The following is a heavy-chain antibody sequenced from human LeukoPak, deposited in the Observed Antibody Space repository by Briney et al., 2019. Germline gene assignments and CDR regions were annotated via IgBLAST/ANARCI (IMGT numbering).Heavy chain of an antibody. J-gene: IGHJ4*02. V-gene: IGHV3-53*01. CDR3: ARRAGAYSHPYDY. D-gene: IGHD4/OR15-4a*01. CDR1: GFTFSSYE. Sequence: GGSLRLSCAASGFTFSSYEMNWVRQAPGKGLEWVSFIYSDNTHYSDSVKGRFTISRDNSKNTLYLQMNSLRAEDTAVYYCARRAGAYSHPYDYWGQGTLVTVSS. CDR2: IYSDNT.